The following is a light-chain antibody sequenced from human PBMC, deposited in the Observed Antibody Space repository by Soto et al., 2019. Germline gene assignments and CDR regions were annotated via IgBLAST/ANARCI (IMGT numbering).Light chain of an antibody. CDR2: EVS. Sequence: QSALTQPASVSGSPEQSITISCTGTSSDVGSYNLVSWYQQHPGKVPKLMIYEVSKRPSGVSNRFSGSKFGNTASLTISGLQAEDEADYYCCSYAGSGIVIFGGGTKLNVL. J-gene: IGLJ2*01. CDR1: SSDVGSYNL. CDR3: CSYAGSGIVI. V-gene: IGLV2-23*02.